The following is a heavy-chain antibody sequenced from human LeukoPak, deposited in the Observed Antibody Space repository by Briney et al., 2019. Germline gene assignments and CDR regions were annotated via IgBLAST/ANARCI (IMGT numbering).Heavy chain of an antibody. V-gene: IGHV4-30-4*08. D-gene: IGHD1-14*01. CDR2: IDYSGST. Sequence: PSETLSLTCTVSGGSISSGNYYWSWLRQPPGKGLQWVGYIDYSGSTYSNPSLNSRVTISVDTSKNQFSLKLSSVTAADTAVYYCARRGSGASLEYYFDLWGRGTLVTVSS. CDR3: ARRGSGASLEYYFDL. J-gene: IGHJ2*01. CDR1: GGSISSGNYY.